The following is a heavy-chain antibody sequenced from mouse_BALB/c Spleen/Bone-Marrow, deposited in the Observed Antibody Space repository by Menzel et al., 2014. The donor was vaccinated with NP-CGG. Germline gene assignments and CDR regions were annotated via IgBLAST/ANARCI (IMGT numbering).Heavy chain of an antibody. V-gene: IGHV2-6-7*01. CDR2: IWGDGSP. CDR1: GFSLTVHS. Sequence: VQLQESGPGLVAPSQSLSITCTVSGFSLTVHSINWVRQPPGKGLEWLGMIWGDGSPDYNSVLKSRLSISKDNSKSQVFLKMNSLQTDDTARYYCVRVGYPHVMDYWGQGTSVTVSS. CDR3: VRVGYPHVMDY. J-gene: IGHJ4*01. D-gene: IGHD2-14*01.